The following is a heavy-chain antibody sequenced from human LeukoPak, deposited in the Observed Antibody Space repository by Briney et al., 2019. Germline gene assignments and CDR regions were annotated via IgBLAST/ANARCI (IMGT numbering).Heavy chain of an antibody. CDR1: GGSLISSSYY. Sequence: SETLSLTCAVSGGSLISSSYYWGWIRQSPGKGLEWIGSIYDNENTYYNPSLKSRVTLSVDTSKNQFSLKLNSVTATDTAVYFCARSDFRGFVYFDPWGPGTLVTVSS. V-gene: IGHV4-39*01. D-gene: IGHD3-10*01. CDR3: ARSDFRGFVYFDP. J-gene: IGHJ5*02. CDR2: IYDNENT.